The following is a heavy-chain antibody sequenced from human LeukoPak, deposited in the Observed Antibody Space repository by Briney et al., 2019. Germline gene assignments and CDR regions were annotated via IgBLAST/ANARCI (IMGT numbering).Heavy chain of an antibody. Sequence: TSETLSLTCAVYGGSFSSGYYWGWIRQPPGKGLEWIGSIYHSGSTYYNPSLKSRVTISVDTSKNQFSLKLSSVTAADTAVYYCARGMNDYVWGSYDYWGQGTLVTVSS. J-gene: IGHJ4*02. CDR1: GGSFSSGYY. CDR2: IYHSGST. V-gene: IGHV4-38-2*01. CDR3: ARGMNDYVWGSYDY. D-gene: IGHD3-16*01.